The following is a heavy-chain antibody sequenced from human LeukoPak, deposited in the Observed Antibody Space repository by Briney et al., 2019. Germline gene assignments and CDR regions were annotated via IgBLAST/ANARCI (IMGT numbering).Heavy chain of an antibody. J-gene: IGHJ4*02. V-gene: IGHV3-30*18. CDR1: GLTFSSYG. CDR3: AKGSRGVGATVGGDY. CDR2: ISYDGSNK. Sequence: GRSLRLSCAASGLTFSSYGMHWVRQAPGKGLEWVAVISYDGSNKYYADSVKGRFTISRANAKNTLYLQMNSLRAEDTAVDYCAKGSRGVGATVGGDYWGQGTRVTVSA. D-gene: IGHD1-26*01.